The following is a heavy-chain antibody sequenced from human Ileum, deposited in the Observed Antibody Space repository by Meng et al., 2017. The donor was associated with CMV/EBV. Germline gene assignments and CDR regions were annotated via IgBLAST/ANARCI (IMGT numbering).Heavy chain of an antibody. CDR1: GCPFTSYG. CDR3: ARDLDWTFDY. D-gene: IGHD1-1*01. V-gene: IGHV1-18*01. CDR2: ISAYSGNT. Sequence: KVSCKSSGCPFTSYGFSWLRRAPGQGLELLGWISAYSGNTNYAPNVRGRLTVTTDTSTTTAYMELRSLRPDDTAVYYCARDLDWTFDYWGQGTLVTVSS. J-gene: IGHJ4*02.